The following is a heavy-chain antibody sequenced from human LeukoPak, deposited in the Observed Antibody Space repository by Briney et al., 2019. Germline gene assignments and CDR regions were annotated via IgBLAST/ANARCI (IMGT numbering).Heavy chain of an antibody. V-gene: IGHV4-39*01. CDR1: GGSVSSRGYY. CDR3: ARLSCNGEKCYPNFDY. J-gene: IGHJ4*02. Sequence: SETLSLTCTVSGGSVSSRGYYWGWIRQPPGQGLEWIANIFYTGSTYYNPSLKSRVTISVDTSRNQFSLNLTSVTSADTAMHYCARLSCNGEKCYPNFDYWGQGTLVTVSS. CDR2: IFYTGST. D-gene: IGHD2-15*01.